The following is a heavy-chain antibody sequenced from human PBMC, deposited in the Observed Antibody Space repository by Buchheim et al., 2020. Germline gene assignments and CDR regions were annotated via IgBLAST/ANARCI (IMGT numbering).Heavy chain of an antibody. V-gene: IGHV3-30*18. CDR1: GFTFSSYG. Sequence: QVQLVESGGGVVQPGRSLRLSCAASGFTFSSYGMHWVRQAPGKGLEWVAVISYDGSNKYYADSVKGRFTISRDNSKKTPYLQMNSLRAEDTAVYYCAKEVQVTTLYYYYGMDVWGQGTT. CDR3: AKEVQVTTLYYYYGMDV. D-gene: IGHD4-17*01. CDR2: ISYDGSNK. J-gene: IGHJ6*02.